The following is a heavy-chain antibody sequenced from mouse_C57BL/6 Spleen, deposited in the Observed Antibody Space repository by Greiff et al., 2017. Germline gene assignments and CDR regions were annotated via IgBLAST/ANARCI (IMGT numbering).Heavy chain of an antibody. J-gene: IGHJ2*01. CDR3: AREYDYEDY. CDR2: INPNNGGT. Sequence: EVQLQQSGPELVKPGASVKISCKASGYTFTDYYMNWVKQSHGKSLEWIGDINPNNGGTSYNQKFKGKATLTVDKSSSTAYMELRSLTSEDSAVYYCAREYDYEDYWGQGTTLTVSS. CDR1: GYTFTDYY. V-gene: IGHV1-26*01. D-gene: IGHD2-4*01.